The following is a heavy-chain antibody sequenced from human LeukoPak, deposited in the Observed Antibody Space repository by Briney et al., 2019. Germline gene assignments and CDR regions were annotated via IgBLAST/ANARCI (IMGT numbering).Heavy chain of an antibody. CDR2: INSDGSST. Sequence: PSGGSLRLPCAASGFTFSSYWMHWVRQAPGKGLVWVSRINSDGSSTSYADSVKGRFTISRDNAKNTLYLQMNSLRAEDTAVYYCARDQFTVWFDPWGQGTLVTVSS. V-gene: IGHV3-74*01. J-gene: IGHJ5*02. D-gene: IGHD4-17*01. CDR3: ARDQFTVWFDP. CDR1: GFTFSSYW.